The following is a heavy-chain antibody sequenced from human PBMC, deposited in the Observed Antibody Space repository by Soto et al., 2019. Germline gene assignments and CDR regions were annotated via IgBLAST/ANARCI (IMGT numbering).Heavy chain of an antibody. CDR2: ISYDGSNK. V-gene: IGHV3-30*18. D-gene: IGHD6-13*01. CDR1: GFTFSSYG. CDR3: AKDRVGXSWYQVLRYYYYYGMDV. Sequence: PGGSLRLSCAASGFTFSSYGMHWVRQAPGKGLEWVAVISYDGSNKYYADSVKGRFTISRDNSKNTLYLQMNSLRAEDTAVYYCAKDRVGXSWYQVLRYYYYYGMDVWGQGTTVTVSS. J-gene: IGHJ6*02.